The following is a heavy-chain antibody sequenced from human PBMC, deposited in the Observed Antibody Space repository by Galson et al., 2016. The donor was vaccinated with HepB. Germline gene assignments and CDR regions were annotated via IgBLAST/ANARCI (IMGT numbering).Heavy chain of an antibody. CDR1: GYSFSSHG. D-gene: IGHD2-8*02. J-gene: IGHJ4*02. V-gene: IGHV1-18*01. CDR2: ISAYNGNR. Sequence: SVKVSCKASGYSFSSHGISWVRQAPGQGLEWMGGISAYNGNRFYAQNFKDRVTLTTDISTSTAYMELRSLTSDDKAVYFCARDYGSAWLWTTFDYWGQGTVETVSS. CDR3: ARDYGSAWLWTTFDY.